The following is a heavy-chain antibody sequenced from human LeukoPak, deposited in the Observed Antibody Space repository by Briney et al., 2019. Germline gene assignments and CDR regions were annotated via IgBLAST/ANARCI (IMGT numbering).Heavy chain of an antibody. CDR2: IYYSGRT. CDR1: GGSVSSYY. D-gene: IGHD6-13*01. CDR3: ARVIAAAGYDAFDI. V-gene: IGHV4-59*02. Sequence: SETLSLTCTVSGGSVSSYYWSWIRQPPGKGLEWIGYIYYSGRTNYNPSLKSRVIISVDTSKNQFSLKLSSVTAADTAVYYCARVIAAAGYDAFDIWGQGTMVTVSS. J-gene: IGHJ3*02.